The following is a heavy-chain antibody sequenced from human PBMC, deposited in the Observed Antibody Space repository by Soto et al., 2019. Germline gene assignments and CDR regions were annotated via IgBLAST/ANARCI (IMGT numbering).Heavy chain of an antibody. CDR1: GFTFTSSA. D-gene: IGHD3-22*01. CDR2: IVVGSGNT. CDR3: AADPNYYDSSGYYYHYYYGMDV. Sequence: SVKVSCKASGFTFTSSAVQWVRQARGQRLEWIGWIVVGSGNTNYAQKFQERVTITRDMSTSTAYMELSSLRSEDTAVYYCAADPNYYDSSGYYYHYYYGMDVWGQGTTVTVSS. J-gene: IGHJ6*02. V-gene: IGHV1-58*01.